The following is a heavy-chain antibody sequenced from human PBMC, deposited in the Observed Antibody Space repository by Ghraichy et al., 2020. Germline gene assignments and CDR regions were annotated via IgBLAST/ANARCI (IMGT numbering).Heavy chain of an antibody. CDR3: GRLVGTTSSLEM. D-gene: IGHD2-15*01. Sequence: GGSLRLSCAASGFSFSDYYMHWVRQVPGKGLVWVARINGDGSFTDYADSVRGRFTISRDNARNRLYLQMSSLRAEDTALYYCGRLVGTTSSLEMWGQGTKVTVS. CDR2: INGDGSFT. J-gene: IGHJ3*02. V-gene: IGHV3-74*01. CDR1: GFSFSDYY.